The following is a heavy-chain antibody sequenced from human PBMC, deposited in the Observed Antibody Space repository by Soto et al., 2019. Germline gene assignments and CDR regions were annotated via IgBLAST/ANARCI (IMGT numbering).Heavy chain of an antibody. J-gene: IGHJ4*02. CDR2: IYPDDSNT. V-gene: IGHV5-51*01. CDR3: ARHTRYYYGSGSYSPYYIDF. CDR1: GYTFTSYW. Sequence: GESLKISCKGSGYTFTSYWLGWVRQMPGKGLEWMGIIYPDDSNTRYSPSFQGQVTISADKSISTAYLQWNSLKASDTAMYYCARHTRYYYGSGSYSPYYIDFWGQGTLVTVSS. D-gene: IGHD3-10*01.